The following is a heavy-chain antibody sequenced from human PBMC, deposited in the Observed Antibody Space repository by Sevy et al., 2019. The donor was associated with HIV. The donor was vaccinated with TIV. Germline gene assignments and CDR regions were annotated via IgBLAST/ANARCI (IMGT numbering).Heavy chain of an antibody. D-gene: IGHD6-19*01. Sequence: SGPTLVNPTQTLTLTCTFSGFSFNTAGVGVGWIRQPPGKALEWLALIHWNDDKYYNPSLSSRLTITKDTSETEVVLTMANMGPEDTATYFCAHRSYTSGWYKVHFDPWGQGTLVTVSS. CDR2: IHWNDDK. CDR1: GFSFNTAGVG. CDR3: AHRSYTSGWYKVHFDP. J-gene: IGHJ5*02. V-gene: IGHV2-5*01.